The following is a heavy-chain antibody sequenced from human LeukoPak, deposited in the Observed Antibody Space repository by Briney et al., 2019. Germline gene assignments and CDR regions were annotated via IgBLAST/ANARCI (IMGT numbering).Heavy chain of an antibody. J-gene: IGHJ5*02. CDR1: GYSFTTYD. CDR3: AKATTTIAAVPHNP. CDR2: MNPKSGNT. D-gene: IGHD6-13*01. Sequence: ASVKVSCKASGYSFTTYDVNWVRQAPGQGLEWMGWMNPKSGNTGYAPKFQGRVTMTRNTSIDTAFMELKSLSFEDTAVYYCAKATTTIAAVPHNPWGQGTLVTVSS. V-gene: IGHV1-8*01.